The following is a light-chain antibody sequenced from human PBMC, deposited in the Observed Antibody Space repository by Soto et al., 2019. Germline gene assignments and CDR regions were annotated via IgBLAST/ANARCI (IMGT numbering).Light chain of an antibody. CDR3: LQRNNWPPWT. Sequence: EIVLTQSPGTLSLSPGERATLSCRASQSVSSSYLAWYQQKPGQAPRLLIYAASSRAAGIPDRFSGSGSGTDFTLTISGLEPEDFALYYCLQRNNWPPWTFGQGTKVESK. CDR1: QSVSSSY. V-gene: IGKV3D-20*02. CDR2: AAS. J-gene: IGKJ1*01.